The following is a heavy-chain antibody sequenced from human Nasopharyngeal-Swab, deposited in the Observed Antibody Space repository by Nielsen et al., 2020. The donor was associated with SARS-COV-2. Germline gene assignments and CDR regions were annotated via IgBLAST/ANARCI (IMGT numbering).Heavy chain of an antibody. CDR2: ISSSGSTI. D-gene: IGHD3-10*01. CDR3: ARDRAQGWFGEGSDY. Sequence: GESLKISCAASGFTFSCYEMNWVRQAPGKGLEWVSYISSSGSTIYYADSVKGRFTISRDNAKNSLYLQMNSLRAEDTAVYYCARDRAQGWFGEGSDYWGQGTLVTVSS. J-gene: IGHJ4*02. CDR1: GFTFSCYE. V-gene: IGHV3-48*03.